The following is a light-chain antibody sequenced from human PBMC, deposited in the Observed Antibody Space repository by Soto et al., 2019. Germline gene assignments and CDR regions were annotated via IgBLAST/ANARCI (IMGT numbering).Light chain of an antibody. V-gene: IGKV1-5*03. CDR2: KAS. Sequence: DIQMTQSPSTLSGSVGDRVTITCWASQTISSWLDWYQQKPGKAPKLLIYKASTLKSGVPSRFRGSGSGTEFTLTISSLQPDDFETYYCQHYNSYSEAFGQGTKVDIK. J-gene: IGKJ1*01. CDR1: QTISSW. CDR3: QHYNSYSEA.